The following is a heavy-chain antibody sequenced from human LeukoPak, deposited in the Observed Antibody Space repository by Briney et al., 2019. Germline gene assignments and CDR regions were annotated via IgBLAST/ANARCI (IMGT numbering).Heavy chain of an antibody. J-gene: IGHJ6*02. V-gene: IGHV4-39*07. CDR2: IYYSGST. CDR1: GGSISSSSYY. CDR3: ARDRGVRGVYYYYGMDV. D-gene: IGHD3-10*01. Sequence: SETLSLTCTVSGGSISSSSYYWGWIRQPPGKGLEWIGSIYYSGSTYYNPSLKSRVTISVDTSKNQFSLKLGSVTAADTAVYYCARDRGVRGVYYYYGMDVWGQGTTVTVSS.